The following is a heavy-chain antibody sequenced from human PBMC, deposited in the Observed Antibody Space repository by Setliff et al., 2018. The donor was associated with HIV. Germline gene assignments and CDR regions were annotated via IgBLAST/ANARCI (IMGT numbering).Heavy chain of an antibody. V-gene: IGHV4-59*01. CDR2: IYYSGST. J-gene: IGHJ4*02. CDR1: GGSISSYY. Sequence: SETLSLTCTVSGGSISSYYWSWIRQPPGKGLEWIGYIYYSGSTNYNPSLKSRITISVDTSKNQFSLKLSSVTAADTAVYYCAREATYYYDGSGYYYFDYWGQGTLVTVS. D-gene: IGHD3-22*01. CDR3: AREATYYYDGSGYYYFDY.